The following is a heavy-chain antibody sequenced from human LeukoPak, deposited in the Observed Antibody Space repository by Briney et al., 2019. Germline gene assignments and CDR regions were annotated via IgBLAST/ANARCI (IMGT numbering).Heavy chain of an antibody. J-gene: IGHJ4*02. CDR3: ARGGPGAYFDY. D-gene: IGHD1-14*01. CDR1: GFTFSTYW. Sequence: GGSLRLSCVVSGFTFSTYWMHWVRQAPGKGLVWVSRINGDGRETTYGDSVKGRFTISRDNAKNTLFLQINSLRAEDTAVFYCARGGPGAYFDYWGQGTLVTVSS. CDR2: INGDGRET. V-gene: IGHV3-74*01.